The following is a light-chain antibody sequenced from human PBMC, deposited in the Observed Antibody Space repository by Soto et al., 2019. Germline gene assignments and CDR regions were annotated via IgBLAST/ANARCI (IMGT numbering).Light chain of an antibody. V-gene: IGKV1-9*01. CDR1: QGISSY. CDR2: AAS. J-gene: IGKJ1*01. Sequence: DIQVTQSPPSLSASVGDTITITSRASQGISSYLAWYQRKPGKAPKLLIYAASTLQSGVASRFSGSGSGTEFTLIISGLQPDDSTTYYCQQYTNTNNPWMLGQGTKVDIK. CDR3: QQYTNTNNPWM.